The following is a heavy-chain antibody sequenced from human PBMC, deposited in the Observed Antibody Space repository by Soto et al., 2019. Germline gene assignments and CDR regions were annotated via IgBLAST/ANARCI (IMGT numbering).Heavy chain of an antibody. CDR1: VGSISTYY. CDR3: ARHGNWYYDL. Sequence: QVHLQESGPGLVKPSETLSLTCTVSVGSISTYYWSWIRQSPGKGLEWIAYINYSGSTNYNPSLKSRVTISLDTSRDQFSLKLSSVTAADTAVDFCARHGNWYYDLWGRGTLVTVSS. CDR2: INYSGST. J-gene: IGHJ2*01. V-gene: IGHV4-59*08.